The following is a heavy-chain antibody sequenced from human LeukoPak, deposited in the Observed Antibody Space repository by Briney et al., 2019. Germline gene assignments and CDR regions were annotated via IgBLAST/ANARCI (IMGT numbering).Heavy chain of an antibody. V-gene: IGHV3-74*01. CDR2: MNADGRTI. CDR3: ARAGNYYIDL. Sequence: PGGSLRLSCAASGFTFSSSWMHWVRQGPGKGLVWVARMNADGRTINYADSVKGRFTISRDNAKNTLYLQMNSLRTEDEAVYYCARAGNYYIDLWGRGTQVTVSS. D-gene: IGHD1-7*01. CDR1: GFTFSSSW. J-gene: IGHJ2*01.